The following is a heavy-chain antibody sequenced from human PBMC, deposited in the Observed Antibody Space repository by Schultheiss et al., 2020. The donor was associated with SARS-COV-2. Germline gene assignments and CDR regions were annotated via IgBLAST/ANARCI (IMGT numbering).Heavy chain of an antibody. Sequence: SETLSLTCAVSGGSISSSNWWSWVRQPPGKGLEWMGEIYHSGSTNYNPSLKSRVTISVDKSKNQFSLKLSSVTAADTAVYYCARDDRSYHGSGSFDYWGQGTLVTVSS. V-gene: IGHV4-4*02. CDR2: IYHSGST. CDR3: ARDDRSYHGSGSFDY. CDR1: GGSISSSNW. D-gene: IGHD3-10*01. J-gene: IGHJ4*02.